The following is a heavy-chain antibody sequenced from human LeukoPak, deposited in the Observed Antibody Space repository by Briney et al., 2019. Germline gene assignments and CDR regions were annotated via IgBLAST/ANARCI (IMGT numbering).Heavy chain of an antibody. V-gene: IGHV1-24*01. CDR3: ATDRSCELRADDYGMDV. CDR1: GYTLPELS. J-gene: IGHJ6*02. CDR2: FDPEDGET. D-gene: IGHD1-26*01. Sequence: GASVTVSYKVSGYTLPELSMHWVRQPAGKGGAGMGGFDPEDGETIYAQNCQGRVTMTEDTSTDTGYMERSSLRSEDTGVYNCATDRSCELRADDYGMDVWGQGTTVTVSS.